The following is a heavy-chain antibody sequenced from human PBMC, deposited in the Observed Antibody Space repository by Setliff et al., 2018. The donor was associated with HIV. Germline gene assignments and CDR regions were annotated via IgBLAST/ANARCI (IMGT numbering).Heavy chain of an antibody. V-gene: IGHV4-39*01. J-gene: IGHJ4*02. CDR2: IYYSGST. CDR1: GGSISSSSYY. D-gene: IGHD1-26*01. Sequence: SETLSLTCTVSGGSISSSSYYWGWIRQPPGKGLEWIGSIYYSGSTYYNPSLKSRVTISVDTSKNQFSLKLSSVTAADTAVYYCGSSASYYYWGQGTLVTVSS. CDR3: GSSASYYY.